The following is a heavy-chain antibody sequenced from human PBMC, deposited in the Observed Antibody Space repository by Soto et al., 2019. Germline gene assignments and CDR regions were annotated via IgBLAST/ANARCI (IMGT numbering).Heavy chain of an antibody. Sequence: QVPLQESGPGLVKPSQTLSLTCNVSGGSISGGRYYWNWIRQHPGKGLEWIGNIYDNGITYYNPSLKSRVIISEAPSKNQFSLRLSPVTAADTAVYYCTTARGFGMDVWGQGTTVTVSS. CDR1: GGSISGGRYY. CDR2: IYDNGIT. J-gene: IGHJ6*02. CDR3: TTARGFGMDV. V-gene: IGHV4-31*03.